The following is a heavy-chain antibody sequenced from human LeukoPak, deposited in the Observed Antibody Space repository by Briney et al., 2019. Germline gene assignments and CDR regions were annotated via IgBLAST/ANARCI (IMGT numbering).Heavy chain of an antibody. Sequence: SVKVSYKASGGTFSSYAISWVRQAPGQGLEWMGGIVPIFGTANYAQKFQGRVTITTDESTSTAYMELSSLRSEDTAVYYCARGARSGGSWDYYYYYMDVWGKGTTVTVSS. J-gene: IGHJ6*03. CDR2: IVPIFGTA. D-gene: IGHD2-15*01. CDR1: GGTFSSYA. CDR3: ARGARSGGSWDYYYYYMDV. V-gene: IGHV1-69*05.